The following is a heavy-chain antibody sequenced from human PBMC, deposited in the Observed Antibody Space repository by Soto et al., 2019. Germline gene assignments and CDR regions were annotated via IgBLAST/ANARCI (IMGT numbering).Heavy chain of an antibody. V-gene: IGHV5-51*01. D-gene: IGHD3-3*01. CDR3: ARQGNYDFWSGYYTGIYYYGMDV. Sequence: GESLKISCKGSGYSFTSYWIGWVRQMPGKGLEWMGIIYPGDSDTRYSPSFQGQVTISADKSISTAYLQWSSLKASDTAMYYCARQGNYDFWSGYYTGIYYYGMDVWGQGTTVNVSS. J-gene: IGHJ6*02. CDR2: IYPGDSDT. CDR1: GYSFTSYW.